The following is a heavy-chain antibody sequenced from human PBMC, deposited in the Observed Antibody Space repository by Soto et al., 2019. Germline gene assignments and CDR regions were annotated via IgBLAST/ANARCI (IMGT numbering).Heavy chain of an antibody. D-gene: IGHD4-4*01. V-gene: IGHV4-34*01. CDR3: ARVPYSNWFDP. CDR2: INHSGST. J-gene: IGHJ5*02. CDR1: GGSFSGYY. Sequence: SETLSLTCAVYGGSFSGYYWSWIRQPPGKGLEWIGNINHSGSTNYNPSLKSRVTISVDTSKNQFSLKLSSVTAADTAVYYCARVPYSNWFDPWGQGTLVTVSS.